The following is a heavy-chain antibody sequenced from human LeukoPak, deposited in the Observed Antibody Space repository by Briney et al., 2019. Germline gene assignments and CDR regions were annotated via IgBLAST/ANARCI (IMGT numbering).Heavy chain of an antibody. J-gene: IGHJ3*02. CDR2: INHSGTM. CDR1: GGSFSGYY. CDR3: AREDDTIADNTFDI. Sequence: SETLSLTCAVYGGSFSGYYWSWIRQPPGKGLEWIGEINHSGTMNHNPSLKSRVTISLDTSKNHFSLKAHSVTAADTAVYYCAREDDTIADNTFDIWGQGTVVTVSS. D-gene: IGHD6-13*01. V-gene: IGHV4-34*01.